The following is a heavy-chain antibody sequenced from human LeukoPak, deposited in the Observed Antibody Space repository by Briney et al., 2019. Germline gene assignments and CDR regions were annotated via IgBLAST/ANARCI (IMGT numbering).Heavy chain of an antibody. CDR1: GGSFSGYY. CDR3: ARRSYSSGWYY. Sequence: SETLSLTCAVYGGSFSGYYWSWIRQPPGKGLEWIGEINHSGSTNYNPPLKSRVTISVDTSKNQFSLKLSSVTAADTAVYYCARRSYSSGWYYWGQGTLVTVSS. D-gene: IGHD6-19*01. CDR2: INHSGST. J-gene: IGHJ4*02. V-gene: IGHV4-34*01.